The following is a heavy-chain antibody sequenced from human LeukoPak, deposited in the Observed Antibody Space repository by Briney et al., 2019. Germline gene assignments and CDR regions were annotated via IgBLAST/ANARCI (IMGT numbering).Heavy chain of an antibody. CDR2: ISGSGGST. Sequence: GGSLRLSCAASGFTFSSYEMNWVRQAPGKGLEWVSAISGSGGSTYYADSVKGRFTISRDNSKNTLYLQMNSLRAEDTAVYYCARLKLRAAFDIWGQGTMVTVSS. J-gene: IGHJ3*02. V-gene: IGHV3-23*01. CDR1: GFTFSSYE. CDR3: ARLKLRAAFDI.